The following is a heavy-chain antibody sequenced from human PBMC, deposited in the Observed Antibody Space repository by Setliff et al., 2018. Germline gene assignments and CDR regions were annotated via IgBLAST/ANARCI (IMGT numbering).Heavy chain of an antibody. J-gene: IGHJ4*02. CDR2: IYYSGST. Sequence: PSETLSLTCTVSGGSISSSSYYWSWIRQPPGKGLEWIGSIYYSGSTYYSPSLKSRVTISVDASKNQFSLKLSSVTAADTAVYYCARAKGYCSSTSCRIYYFDYWGQGTLVTVSS. CDR3: ARAKGYCSSTSCRIYYFDY. CDR1: GGSISSSSYY. V-gene: IGHV4-39*07. D-gene: IGHD2-2*01.